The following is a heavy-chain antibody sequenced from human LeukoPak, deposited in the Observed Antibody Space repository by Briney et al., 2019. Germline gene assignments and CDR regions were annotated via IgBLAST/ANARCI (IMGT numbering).Heavy chain of an antibody. Sequence: SQTMSLTCALAGRSISRGGYAWNWIRQPPGKGLEWFGYIYHSGSTYYNPSLKSRVTISVDRSKNQFSLKLSSVTAADTAVYYCARGRLLWFGEPHPPFDYWGQGTLVTVSS. CDR3: ARGRLLWFGEPHPPFDY. CDR1: GRSISRGGYA. CDR2: IYHSGST. J-gene: IGHJ4*02. D-gene: IGHD3-10*01. V-gene: IGHV4-30-2*01.